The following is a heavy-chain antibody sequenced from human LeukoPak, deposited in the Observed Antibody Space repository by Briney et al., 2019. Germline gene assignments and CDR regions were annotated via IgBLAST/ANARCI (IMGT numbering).Heavy chain of an antibody. CDR2: IYSGGST. CDR3: ARDLYGDSKTDDY. J-gene: IGHJ4*02. Sequence: GGSLRLSCAASGFTFSFYEMSWVRQAPGKGLEWVSVIYSGGSTYYADSVKGRFTISRDNSKNMLYLQMNSLRAEDTAVYHCARDLYGDSKTDDYWGQGTLVTVSS. CDR1: GFTFSFYE. D-gene: IGHD4-17*01. V-gene: IGHV3-66*01.